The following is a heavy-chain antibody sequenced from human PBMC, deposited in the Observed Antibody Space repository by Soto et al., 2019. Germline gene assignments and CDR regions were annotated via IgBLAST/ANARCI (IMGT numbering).Heavy chain of an antibody. Sequence: QVQLVESGGGVVQPGRSLRLSCAASGFTFSSYAMHWVRQAPGKGLECVAVISYDGSNKYYADSVKGRFTISRDNSKNTLYLQMNSLRAEDTAVYYCARVWFGESPPFDYWGQGTLVTVSS. CDR3: ARVWFGESPPFDY. D-gene: IGHD3-10*01. V-gene: IGHV3-30-3*01. CDR2: ISYDGSNK. CDR1: GFTFSSYA. J-gene: IGHJ4*02.